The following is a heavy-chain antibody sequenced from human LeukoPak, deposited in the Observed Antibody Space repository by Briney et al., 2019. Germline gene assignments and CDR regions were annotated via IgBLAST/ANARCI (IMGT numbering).Heavy chain of an antibody. CDR1: GGSISSGSYY. D-gene: IGHD3-10*01. J-gene: IGHJ6*03. CDR2: IYTSGST. V-gene: IGHV4-61*02. Sequence: SQTLSLTCTVSGGSISSGSYYWSWIRQPAGKGLEWIGRIYTSGSTNYNPSLKSRVTISVDTSKNQFSLKLSSVTAADTAVYYCARHGWGATLDYMDVWGKGTTVTISS. CDR3: ARHGWGATLDYMDV.